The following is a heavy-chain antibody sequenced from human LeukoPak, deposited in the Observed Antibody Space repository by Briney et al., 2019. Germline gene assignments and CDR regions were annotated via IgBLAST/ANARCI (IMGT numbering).Heavy chain of an antibody. CDR3: ARAIGYSSSALSPGYYYMDV. CDR1: GYTFTSYY. J-gene: IGHJ6*03. CDR2: INPSGGST. V-gene: IGHV1-46*01. D-gene: IGHD6-6*01. Sequence: ASVKVSCKASGYTFTSYYMHWVRQAPGQGLEWMGIINPSGGSTSYAQKFQGRVTITADESTSTAYMELSSLRSEDTAVYYCARAIGYSSSALSPGYYYMDVWGKGITVTVSS.